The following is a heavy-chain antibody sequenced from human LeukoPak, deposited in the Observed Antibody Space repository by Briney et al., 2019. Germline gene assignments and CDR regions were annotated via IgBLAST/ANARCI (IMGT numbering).Heavy chain of an antibody. CDR2: IWYDGNNK. CDR1: GFTFSSYC. CDR3: AKLLTGGYNSGQNDY. D-gene: IGHD5-18*01. Sequence: GGSLRLSCAASGFTFSSYCMPWVRQAPGKGLEWVALIWYDGNNKYYADSVKGRFTISRDNSKNTLYMQMNSLRAEDTAVYYCAKLLTGGYNSGQNDYWGQGIRVTVSS. V-gene: IGHV3-30*02. J-gene: IGHJ4*02.